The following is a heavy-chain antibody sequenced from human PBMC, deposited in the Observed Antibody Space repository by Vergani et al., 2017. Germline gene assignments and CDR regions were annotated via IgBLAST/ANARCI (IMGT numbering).Heavy chain of an antibody. D-gene: IGHD3-3*01. CDR1: GFTFDDYA. J-gene: IGHJ6*02. Sequence: EVQLVESGGGLVQPGRSLRLSCAASGFTFDDYAMHWVRQAPGKGLEWVSGISGSGGSTYYADSVKGRFTISRDNSKNTLYLQMNSLRAEDTAVYYCAKEDYDFWSGYYFYYYYGMDVWGQGTTVTVSS. CDR3: AKEDYDFWSGYYFYYYYGMDV. CDR2: ISGSGGST. V-gene: IGHV3-23*04.